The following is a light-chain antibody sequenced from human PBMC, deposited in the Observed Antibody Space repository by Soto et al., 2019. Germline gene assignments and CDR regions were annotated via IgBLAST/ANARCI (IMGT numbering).Light chain of an antibody. J-gene: IGLJ2*01. V-gene: IGLV1-51*02. CDR3: ATWNSSLTDL. CDR2: ENN. Sequence: QSVLTQPPSVSAAPGQKVTISCSGSSSNIGNNYVFWYQQLPGTAPKLLIYENNKRPSAIPDRFSGSNSGTSATLGINGLQNGDEADYSYATWNSSLTDLFGGGTKLTVL. CDR1: SSNIGNNY.